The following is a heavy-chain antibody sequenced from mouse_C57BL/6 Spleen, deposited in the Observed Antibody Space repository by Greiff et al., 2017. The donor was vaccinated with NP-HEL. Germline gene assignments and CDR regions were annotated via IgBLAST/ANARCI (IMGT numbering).Heavy chain of an antibody. D-gene: IGHD2-1*01. J-gene: IGHJ3*01. Sequence: DVQLVESGGGLVKPGGSLKLSCAASGFTFSDYGMHWVRQAPEKGLEWVAYISSGSSTIYYADTVKGRFTISRDNAKNTLFLQMTSLRSEDTAMYYCARIYYGNYDWFAYWGQGTLVTVSA. CDR2: ISSGSSTI. CDR1: GFTFSDYG. V-gene: IGHV5-17*01. CDR3: ARIYYGNYDWFAY.